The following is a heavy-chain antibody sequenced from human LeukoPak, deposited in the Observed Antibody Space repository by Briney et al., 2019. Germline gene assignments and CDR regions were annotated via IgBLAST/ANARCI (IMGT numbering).Heavy chain of an antibody. D-gene: IGHD6-25*01. J-gene: IGHJ4*02. CDR2: ISYDGSNK. V-gene: IGHV3-30-3*01. CDR1: GLIFSSYA. CDR3: ARQEQRLLDY. Sequence: GRSLRLSCAACGLIFSSYAMHLVRQAPDKGLEWVAVISYDGSNKYYADSVKGRFTISRDNSKNTLYLQMNSLRAEDTAVYYCARQEQRLLDYWGQGTLVTVSS.